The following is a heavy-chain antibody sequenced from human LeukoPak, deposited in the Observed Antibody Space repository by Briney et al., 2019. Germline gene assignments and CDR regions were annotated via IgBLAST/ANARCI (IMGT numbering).Heavy chain of an antibody. CDR2: INQDGSQK. V-gene: IGHV3-7*01. CDR3: ARDRSPYYYGSGSCFDY. J-gene: IGHJ4*02. D-gene: IGHD3-10*01. CDR1: GFTFSSHW. Sequence: GGSLRLSCAGSGFTFSSHWIGWVRQAPGKGLERVAHINQDGSQKYYVDSVEGRFAISRDNAKNSLYLQMNSLRDEDTAVYYCARDRSPYYYGSGSCFDYWGQGTLVTVSS.